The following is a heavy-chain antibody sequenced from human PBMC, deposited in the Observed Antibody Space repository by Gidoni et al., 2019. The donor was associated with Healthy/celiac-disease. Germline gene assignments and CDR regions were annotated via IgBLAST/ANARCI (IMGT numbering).Heavy chain of an antibody. CDR1: GYSFTSYW. D-gene: IGHD6-13*01. V-gene: IGHV5-51*01. CDR3: ARPKPGWYSSSPDAFDI. Sequence: EVQLVQSGAEVKKPGESLKISCKGSGYSFTSYWIGWVRQRPGKGLEWMGIIYPGDSDTRYSPSFQGQVTISADKSISTAYLQWSSLKASDTAMYYCARPKPGWYSSSPDAFDIWGQGTMVTVSS. J-gene: IGHJ3*02. CDR2: IYPGDSDT.